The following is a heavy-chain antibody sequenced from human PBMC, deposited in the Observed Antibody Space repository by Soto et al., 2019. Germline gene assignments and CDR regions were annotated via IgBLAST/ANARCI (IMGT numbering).Heavy chain of an antibody. V-gene: IGHV4-59*01. D-gene: IGHD2-8*02. J-gene: IGHJ6*02. Sequence: QVQLQESGPGLVKPSETLSLTCTVSGVSITSYYWSWIRQPPGKGLEWIGYIYYSGSTNYNPSLKSRVTISVDTSKTQFSLRLSSVTAADTAVYYCARDLGSSTTGYYYGMDVWGQGTTVTVSS. CDR2: IYYSGST. CDR3: ARDLGSSTTGYYYGMDV. CDR1: GVSITSYY.